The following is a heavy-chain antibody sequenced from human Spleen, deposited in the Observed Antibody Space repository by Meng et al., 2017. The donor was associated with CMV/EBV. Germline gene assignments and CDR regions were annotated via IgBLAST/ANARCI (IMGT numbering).Heavy chain of an antibody. V-gene: IGHV1-18*01. CDR1: GYTFTSYD. J-gene: IGHJ6*02. CDR3: ARDRQQTPFYYYYGMDV. Sequence: ALAKVSCKASGYTFTSYDITWVRQAPGQGLEWMGWISAYNGNTNYAQKPQGRVTMTSDTSTSTAYVELRSLRSDDTAVYYCARDRQQTPFYYYYGMDVWGQGTAVTVSS. D-gene: IGHD6-13*01. CDR2: ISAYNGNT.